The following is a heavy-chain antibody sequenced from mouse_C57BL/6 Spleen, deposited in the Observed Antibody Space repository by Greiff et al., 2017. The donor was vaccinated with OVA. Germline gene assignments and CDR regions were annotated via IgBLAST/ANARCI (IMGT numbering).Heavy chain of an antibody. CDR1: GFTFSSYG. Sequence: EVQRVESGGDLVKPGGSLKLSCAASGFTFSSYGMSWVRQTPDKRLEWVATISSGGSYTYYPDSVKGRFTISRDNAKNTLYLQMSSLKSEDTAMYYCARHGTGKRGPFDYWGQGTTLTVSS. CDR3: ARHGTGKRGPFDY. D-gene: IGHD4-1*01. V-gene: IGHV5-6*01. CDR2: ISSGGSYT. J-gene: IGHJ2*01.